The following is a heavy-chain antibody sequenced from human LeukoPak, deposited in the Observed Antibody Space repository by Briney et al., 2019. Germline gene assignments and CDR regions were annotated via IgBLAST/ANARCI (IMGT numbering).Heavy chain of an antibody. V-gene: IGHV1-18*01. Sequence: ASVKVSCKASGYTSTSYGITWVRQAPGQGLEWMGWISGYNGNTNYAQKFQGRVTMTTDTSTSTVYMELRSLRSDDTAVYYCARDDNYGSGQPDDWGQGTLVTVSS. CDR3: ARDDNYGSGQPDD. CDR2: ISGYNGNT. CDR1: GYTSTSYG. J-gene: IGHJ4*02. D-gene: IGHD3-10*01.